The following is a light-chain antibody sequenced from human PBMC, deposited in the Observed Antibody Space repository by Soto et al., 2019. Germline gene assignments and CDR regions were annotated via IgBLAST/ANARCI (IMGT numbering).Light chain of an antibody. Sequence: DIQMTQSPSTLSASVGDRVTVTCRASQTISSWLAWYQLKPGKAPKLLIYKASSLESGVPSRFSGSGSGTEFTLTISSLQPDDFATYYCQQYNTCPLTFGGGTKVEIK. J-gene: IGKJ4*01. CDR3: QQYNTCPLT. CDR2: KAS. CDR1: QTISSW. V-gene: IGKV1-5*03.